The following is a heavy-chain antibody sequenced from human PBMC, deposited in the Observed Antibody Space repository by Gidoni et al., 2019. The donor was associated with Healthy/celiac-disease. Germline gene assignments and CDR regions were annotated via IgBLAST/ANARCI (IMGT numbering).Heavy chain of an antibody. J-gene: IGHJ6*02. D-gene: IGHD3-10*01. CDR1: GFNFRSSA. CDR3: AKFVWFGELLSYYYYYGMDV. CDR2: ISGSGGST. Sequence: EVQLLESGGGLVQPGGSLRLSCAASGFNFRSSALSWVRQAPGKGLEWVSAISGSGGSTYYADSVKGRFTISRDNSKNTLYLQMNSLRAEDTAVYYCAKFVWFGELLSYYYYYGMDVWGQGTTVTVSS. V-gene: IGHV3-23*01.